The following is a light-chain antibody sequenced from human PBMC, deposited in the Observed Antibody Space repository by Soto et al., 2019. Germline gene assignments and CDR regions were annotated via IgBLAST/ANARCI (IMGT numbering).Light chain of an antibody. CDR1: QSVSNSY. CDR2: GAS. V-gene: IGKV3-20*01. Sequence: EIVLTQSPGTLSLSPGERATLSCRASQSVSNSYIAWYQQKPGQAPRLLIYGASSRATGIPDRFSGSGSGTAFTLTISGLEPEDFAVYCCQQYGSSPWTFGQGTKVEI. CDR3: QQYGSSPWT. J-gene: IGKJ1*01.